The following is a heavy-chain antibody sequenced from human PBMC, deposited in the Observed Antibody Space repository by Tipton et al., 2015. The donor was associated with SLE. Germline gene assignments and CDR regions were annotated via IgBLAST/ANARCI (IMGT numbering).Heavy chain of an antibody. V-gene: IGHV4-59*08. CDR1: GGSISSYY. J-gene: IGHJ2*01. Sequence: TLSLTCTASGGSISSYYWSWIRQPPGKGLEWIGYIYYSGSTNYNPSLKSRVTISVDTSKNQFSLKLSSVTAADTAVYYCARRRYSSSSRPYWYFDLWGRGTLVTVSS. CDR3: ARRRYSSSSRPYWYFDL. CDR2: IYYSGST. D-gene: IGHD6-6*01.